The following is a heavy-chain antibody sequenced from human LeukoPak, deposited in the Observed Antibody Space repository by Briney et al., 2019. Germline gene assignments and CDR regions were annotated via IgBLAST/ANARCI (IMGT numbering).Heavy chain of an antibody. Sequence: EPSETLSLTCAVYGGSFSGYYWSWIRQPPGKGLEWIGEINHSGSTNYNPSLRSRVTISVDTSKNQFSLKLSSVTAADTAVYYCARELVDYDFWSGYYPKYYFDYWGQGTLVTVSS. D-gene: IGHD3-3*01. J-gene: IGHJ4*02. CDR1: GGSFSGYY. CDR3: ARELVDYDFWSGYYPKYYFDY. CDR2: INHSGST. V-gene: IGHV4-34*01.